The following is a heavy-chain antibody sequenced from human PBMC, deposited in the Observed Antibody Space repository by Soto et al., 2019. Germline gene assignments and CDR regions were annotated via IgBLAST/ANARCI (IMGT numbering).Heavy chain of an antibody. Sequence: QVQLVQSGAEVKKPGSSVMVSCKASGGTFSSYTISWVRQAPGQGLEWMGRIIPILGIANYAQKFQGRVTITADKSTSTAYMELSSLRSEDTAVYYCARETIAARPSPLDPWGQGTLVTVSS. J-gene: IGHJ5*02. CDR2: IIPILGIA. CDR3: ARETIAARPSPLDP. CDR1: GGTFSSYT. D-gene: IGHD6-6*01. V-gene: IGHV1-69*08.